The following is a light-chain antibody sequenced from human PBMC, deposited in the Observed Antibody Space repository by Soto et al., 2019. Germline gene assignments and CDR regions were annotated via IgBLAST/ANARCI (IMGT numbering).Light chain of an antibody. CDR1: SSDVGGYNY. J-gene: IGLJ2*01. V-gene: IGLV2-11*01. Sequence: QSVLTQPRSVSGSPGQSVTISCTGTSSDVGGYNYVSWYQQHPGKAPKLMIYDVSKRPSGVPDRFSGSKSGNTASLTISGLHAEDEADYYCCSYAGSYWVFGGGTQLTVL. CDR3: CSYAGSYWV. CDR2: DVS.